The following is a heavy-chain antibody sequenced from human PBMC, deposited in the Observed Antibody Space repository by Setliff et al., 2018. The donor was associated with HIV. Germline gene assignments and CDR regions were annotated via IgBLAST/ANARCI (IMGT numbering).Heavy chain of an antibody. CDR1: GYTFTGHF. V-gene: IGHV1-2*02. CDR2: INPNSGAT. J-gene: IGHJ4*02. CDR3: ARDTAIGWYGESKMSDF. D-gene: IGHD3-10*01. Sequence: WASVKVSCKTAGYTFTGHFIHWMRQAPGQGLEWMGWINPNSGATDYAWRFEDRVTMTSDTSIRTVYMELSSLRSDDTAVYYCARDTAIGWYGESKMSDFWGQGTRVTVSS.